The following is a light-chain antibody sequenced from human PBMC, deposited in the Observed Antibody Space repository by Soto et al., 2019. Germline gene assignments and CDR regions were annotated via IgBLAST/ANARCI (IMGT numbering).Light chain of an antibody. CDR3: QQTYRAPRT. CDR2: TAS. J-gene: IGKJ1*01. V-gene: IGKV1-39*01. Sequence: DIPMTQSPSSLAASVGDRVTISCRASQSIMTYLNWYQQKPGEAPKLLIYTASTLHSGVPSRFSGSGSGTDFTLTISSLQHEDFATYYCQQTYRAPRTFGQGTKVEIK. CDR1: QSIMTY.